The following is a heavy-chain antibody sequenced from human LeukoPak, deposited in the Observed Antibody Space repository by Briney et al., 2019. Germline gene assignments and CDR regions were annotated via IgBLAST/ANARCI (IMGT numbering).Heavy chain of an antibody. CDR3: ARRTGDDAFDI. J-gene: IGHJ3*02. V-gene: IGHV1-2*02. D-gene: IGHD7-27*01. CDR1: GYTFTGYY. Sequence: GASVKVSCKASGYTFTGYYMHWVRQAPGQGLEWMGWINPNSGGTNYAQKFQGRVTMTRDTSISTAYMELSSLRSEDTAVYYCARRTGDDAFDIWGQGTMVTVSS. CDR2: INPNSGGT.